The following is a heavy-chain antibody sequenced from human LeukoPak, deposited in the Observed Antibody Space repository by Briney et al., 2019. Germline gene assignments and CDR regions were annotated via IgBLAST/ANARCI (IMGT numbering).Heavy chain of an antibody. D-gene: IGHD6-19*01. CDR1: GFTFSSYS. V-gene: IGHV3-21*01. CDR3: ARDWGSSGWRYYYYGMDV. Sequence: PGGSLRLSCAASGFTFSSYSMNWVRQARGKGVEWVSSISSSSSYIYYADSVKGRFTISRDTAKNSLYLQMNSLRAEDTAVYYCARDWGSSGWRYYYYGMDVWGKGTTVTVSS. CDR2: ISSSSSYI. J-gene: IGHJ6*04.